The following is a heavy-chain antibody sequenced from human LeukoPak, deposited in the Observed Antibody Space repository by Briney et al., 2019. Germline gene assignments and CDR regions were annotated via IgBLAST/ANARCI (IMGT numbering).Heavy chain of an antibody. V-gene: IGHV4-4*07. CDR2: IYTSGST. D-gene: IGHD3-3*01. J-gene: IGHJ4*02. Sequence: PSETLSLTCTVSGGSISSYYWSWIRQLAGKGREWIGRIYTSGSTNYNPSLKSRVTMSVDTSKNQFSLKLSSVTAADTAVYYCARVSPQYYDFWSGYLFDYWGQGTLVTVSS. CDR1: GGSISSYY. CDR3: ARVSPQYYDFWSGYLFDY.